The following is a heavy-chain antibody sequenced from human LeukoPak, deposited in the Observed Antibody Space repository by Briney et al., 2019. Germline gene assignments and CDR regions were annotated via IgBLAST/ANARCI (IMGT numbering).Heavy chain of an antibody. CDR3: AKASGFYYYYGMDV. CDR1: GFTFSSYA. V-gene: IGHV3-23*01. D-gene: IGHD1-26*01. CDR2: ISGSGGST. J-gene: IGHJ6*02. Sequence: GGSLRLSCAASGFTFSSYAMSWVRQAPGKGLEWVSAISGSGGSTYYADSVKGRFTISRDNSKNTLYLQMNSLRAEDTAVYYCAKASGFYYYYGMDVWGQGTTVTVS.